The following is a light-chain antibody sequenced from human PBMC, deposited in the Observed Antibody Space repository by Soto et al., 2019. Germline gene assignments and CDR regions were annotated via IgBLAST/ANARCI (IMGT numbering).Light chain of an antibody. J-gene: IGLJ1*01. CDR3: TSYTSISLYV. V-gene: IGLV2-14*01. Sequence: QSVLTQPASVSGSPGQSITISCTGTSXDVGGYNYVSWYQQHPGKAPKLMIYEVSNRPSGVSNRFPGSKSGNTASLTISGLQAVDEADYYCTSYTSISLYVFGTGTKVTVL. CDR2: EVS. CDR1: SXDVGGYNY.